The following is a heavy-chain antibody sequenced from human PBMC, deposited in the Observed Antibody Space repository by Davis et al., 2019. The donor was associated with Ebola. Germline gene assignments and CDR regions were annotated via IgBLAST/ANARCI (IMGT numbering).Heavy chain of an antibody. CDR3: ATKPHCSGGSCYAWYYGMDV. D-gene: IGHD2-15*01. J-gene: IGHJ6*02. CDR1: GGTFSSYA. V-gene: IGHV1-69*06. CDR2: IIPIFGTA. Sequence: SVKVSCKASGGTFSSYAISWVRQAPGQGLEWMGGIIPIFGTANYAQKFQGRVTITADKSTSTAYMELSSLRSEDTAVYYCATKPHCSGGSCYAWYYGMDVWGQGTTVTVSS.